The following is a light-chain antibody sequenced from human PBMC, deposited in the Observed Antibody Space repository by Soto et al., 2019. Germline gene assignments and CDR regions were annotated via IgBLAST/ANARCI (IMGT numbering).Light chain of an antibody. CDR1: SSDVGGYNY. CDR2: DVS. CDR3: CSYAGSPFYV. J-gene: IGLJ1*01. V-gene: IGLV2-11*01. Sequence: QPALTQPRSVSGSPGQSVTISCTGTSSDVGGYNYVSWYQQHPGKAPKLMIYDVSKRPSGVPDRFSGSKSGNTASLTISGLQAEDEADYYCCSYAGSPFYVFGTGTKVTVL.